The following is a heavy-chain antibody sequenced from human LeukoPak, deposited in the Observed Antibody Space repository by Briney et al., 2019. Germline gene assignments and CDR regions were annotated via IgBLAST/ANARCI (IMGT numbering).Heavy chain of an antibody. Sequence: LRLSCAASGFTFSSYAMSWIRQPPGKGLEWIGEINHSGSTNYNPSLKGRVTISVDTSKNQFSLKLSSVTAADTAVYYCARADYPYGMDVWGQGTTVTVSS. CDR2: INHSGST. J-gene: IGHJ6*02. CDR3: ARADYPYGMDV. CDR1: GFTFSSYA. V-gene: IGHV4-34*01.